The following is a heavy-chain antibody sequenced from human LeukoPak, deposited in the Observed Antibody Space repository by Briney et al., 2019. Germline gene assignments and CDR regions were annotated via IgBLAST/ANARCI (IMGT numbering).Heavy chain of an antibody. CDR3: ARSCRILDIVATIRARLGGNGFDI. CDR2: IYTIGST. Sequence: PSQTLSLTCSVSGGSISSGNYYWSWIRQPAGRALEWIGRIYTIGSTYYNPSLKSRVTIAVETSKNQFSLKLSSVTAADKAVYYCARSCRILDIVATIRARLGGNGFDIWGQGTMVTVSS. J-gene: IGHJ3*02. CDR1: GGSISSGNYY. D-gene: IGHD5-12*01. V-gene: IGHV4-61*02.